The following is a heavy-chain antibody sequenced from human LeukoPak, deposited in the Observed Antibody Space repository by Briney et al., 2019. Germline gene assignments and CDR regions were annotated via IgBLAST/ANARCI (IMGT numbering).Heavy chain of an antibody. CDR3: AKPTKGSSGWPFDY. D-gene: IGHD6-19*01. Sequence: GGSLRLSCAASGFTFSSYAMSWVRQAPGKGLEWVSAISGSGGSTYYADSVKGRFTISRDNSKNTLYLQMNSLRADDTAVYYCAKPTKGSSGWPFDYWGQGTLVTVSS. J-gene: IGHJ4*02. CDR2: ISGSGGST. V-gene: IGHV3-23*01. CDR1: GFTFSSYA.